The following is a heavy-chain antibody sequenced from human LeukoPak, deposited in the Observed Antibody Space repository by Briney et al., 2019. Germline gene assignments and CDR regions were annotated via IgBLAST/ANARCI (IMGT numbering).Heavy chain of an antibody. Sequence: ASVKVSCKASGGTFSSYAINWVRQAPGQGLEWMGGIIPIFGAANYAQKFQGRVTITADKSTSTAYMEVSSLRSEDTAVYYCARTAQSHSSGWFLDYWGQGALVTVSS. CDR1: GGTFSSYA. CDR3: ARTAQSHSSGWFLDY. J-gene: IGHJ4*02. V-gene: IGHV1-69*06. D-gene: IGHD6-19*01. CDR2: IIPIFGAA.